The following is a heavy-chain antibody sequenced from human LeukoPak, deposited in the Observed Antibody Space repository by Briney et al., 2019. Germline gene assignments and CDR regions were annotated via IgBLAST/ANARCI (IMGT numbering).Heavy chain of an antibody. CDR3: ARDVGDSSGWMGYNWFDP. D-gene: IGHD6-19*01. J-gene: IGHJ5*02. V-gene: IGHV3-48*03. Sequence: GGSLRLSCAASGFTFSSYEMNWVRQAPGKGLEWVSYISSSGSTIYYADSVKGRFTISRDNAKNSLYLQMNSLRAEDTAVYYCARDVGDSSGWMGYNWFDPWGQGTLVTVSS. CDR2: ISSSGSTI. CDR1: GFTFSSYE.